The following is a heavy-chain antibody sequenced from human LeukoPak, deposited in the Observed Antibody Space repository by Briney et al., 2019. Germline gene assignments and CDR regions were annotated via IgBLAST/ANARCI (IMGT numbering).Heavy chain of an antibody. CDR1: GGSSSSHY. CDR2: THYSGST. J-gene: IGHJ4*02. CDR3: ARQASSSWPTYYFDY. D-gene: IGHD6-13*01. Sequence: SETLSLTCTVSGGSSSSHYWSWIRQPPGKGLEWIGYTHYSGSTPYTPSLSSRVTISLDTSKSQFSLNLSSVTAADTAVYYCARQASSSWPTYYFDYWGQGTLVAVSS. V-gene: IGHV4-59*08.